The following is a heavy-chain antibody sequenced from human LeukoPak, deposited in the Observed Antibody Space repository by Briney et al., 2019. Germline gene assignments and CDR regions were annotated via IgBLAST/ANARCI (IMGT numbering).Heavy chain of an antibody. CDR2: IYSGGST. V-gene: IGHV3-53*01. D-gene: IGHD6-13*01. CDR1: GFTLSSNY. Sequence: GGSLRLSCAASGFTLSSNYMSWVRQAPGKGLEWVSVIYSGGSTYYADSVKGRFTISRDNSKNTLYLQMNSLRVEDTAVYYCARDGFSSSWGLAYWGQGTLVTVSS. CDR3: ARDGFSSSWGLAY. J-gene: IGHJ4*02.